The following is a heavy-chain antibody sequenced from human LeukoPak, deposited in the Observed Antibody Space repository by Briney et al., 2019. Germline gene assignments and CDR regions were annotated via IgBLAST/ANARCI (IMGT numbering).Heavy chain of an antibody. J-gene: IGHJ4*02. V-gene: IGHV4-39*07. CDR1: GGSINKNNYY. CDR2: VYYSGST. D-gene: IGHD3-22*01. Sequence: SETLSLTCTVSGGSINKNNYYWGWIRQPPGKGLEWVGSVYYSGSTHSNPSLKSRVTISVDTSKNQFSLKLSSVTAADTAVYYCARSGWHSSGYPITFDYWGQGTLVTVSS. CDR3: ARSGWHSSGYPITFDY.